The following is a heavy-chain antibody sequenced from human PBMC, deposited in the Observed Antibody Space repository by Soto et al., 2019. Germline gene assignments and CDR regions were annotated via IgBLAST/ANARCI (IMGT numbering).Heavy chain of an antibody. J-gene: IGHJ6*02. V-gene: IGHV3-48*03. Sequence: GGSLRLSCAASGFTFSSYEMNWVRQAPGKGLEWVSYISGSGSTIYYADSVKGRFTISRDNAKNSLYLQMNSLRAEDTAVYYCARGRREYCSSTSCYDYYYGMDVWGQGTTVTVSS. CDR3: ARGRREYCSSTSCYDYYYGMDV. CDR1: GFTFSSYE. CDR2: ISGSGSTI. D-gene: IGHD2-2*01.